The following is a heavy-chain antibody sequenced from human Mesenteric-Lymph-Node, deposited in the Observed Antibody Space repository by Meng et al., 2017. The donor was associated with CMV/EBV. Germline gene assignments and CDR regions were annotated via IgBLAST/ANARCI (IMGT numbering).Heavy chain of an antibody. CDR2: IDSDGGRT. J-gene: IGHJ4*02. CDR1: GFTFINHW. Sequence: GESLKISCAASGFTFINHWMHWVRQAPGKGLLWVSRIDSDGGRTIYADSVKGRFTISRDNSKNTLHLQMNSLRAEDTAVYYCARGYSSGFFDYWGQGTLVTVSS. V-gene: IGHV3-74*01. D-gene: IGHD6-19*01. CDR3: ARGYSSGFFDY.